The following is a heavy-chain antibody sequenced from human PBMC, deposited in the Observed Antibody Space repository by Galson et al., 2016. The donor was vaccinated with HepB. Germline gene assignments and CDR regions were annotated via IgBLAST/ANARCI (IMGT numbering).Heavy chain of an antibody. Sequence: SVKVSCKASGYTFTSYAMHWVRQAPGQRLEWMGWINAGNGNTKNSQEFQGRVTITRDTSASTAYMELSSLRSEDTAVYYCARAGTLRSGYWYYFDSWGLGTLVTVSS. CDR1: GYTFTSYA. J-gene: IGHJ4*02. D-gene: IGHD3-3*01. CDR2: INAGNGNT. V-gene: IGHV1-3*01. CDR3: ARAGTLRSGYWYYFDS.